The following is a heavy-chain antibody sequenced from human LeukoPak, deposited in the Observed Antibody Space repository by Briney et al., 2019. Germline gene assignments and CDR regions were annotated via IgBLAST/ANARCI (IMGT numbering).Heavy chain of an antibody. Sequence: PGGSLRLSCAASGFTFSSYWMHWVRQAPGKGLVWVSRINCDGSSTTYADSVKGRFTISGDNAKNTLYLQMNSLRAEDTAVYYCAMSYYGSVYWGQGTLVTVSS. CDR2: INCDGSST. J-gene: IGHJ4*02. D-gene: IGHD3-10*01. CDR1: GFTFSSYW. CDR3: AMSYYGSVY. V-gene: IGHV3-74*01.